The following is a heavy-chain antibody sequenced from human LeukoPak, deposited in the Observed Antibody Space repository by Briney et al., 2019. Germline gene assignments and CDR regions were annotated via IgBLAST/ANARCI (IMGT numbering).Heavy chain of an antibody. D-gene: IGHD5-12*01. CDR1: GASISRSNW. CDR2: IFYSGTT. Sequence: SETLSLTCTVSGASISRSNWWSWVRQSPGKGPKWIGEIFYSGTTNYNPSLKSRVTVSIDKSKNQFSLNLTSVTAADTAVYYCARVSGYDWESFYDYWGQGTLVTVSS. J-gene: IGHJ4*02. V-gene: IGHV4-4*02. CDR3: ARVSGYDWESFYDY.